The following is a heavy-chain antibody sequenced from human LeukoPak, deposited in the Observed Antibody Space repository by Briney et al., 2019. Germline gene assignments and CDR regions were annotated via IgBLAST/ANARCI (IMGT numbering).Heavy chain of an antibody. CDR3: VRGIGGDYDFDY. CDR1: GFSLSSYG. J-gene: IGHJ4*02. Sequence: GGSLRLSCAASGFSLSSYGMQWVRQAPGKGLEWVAAIWFDGSNKYYADSVKGRFTISRDNSKNTLYLQMNSLRAEDTAMYYCVRGIGGDYDFDYWGQGTLVTVSS. V-gene: IGHV3-33*01. D-gene: IGHD2-21*02. CDR2: IWFDGSNK.